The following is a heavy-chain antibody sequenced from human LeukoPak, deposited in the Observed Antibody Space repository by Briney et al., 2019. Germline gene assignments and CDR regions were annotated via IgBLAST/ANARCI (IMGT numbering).Heavy chain of an antibody. CDR2: MNPKSGDT. CDR3: ARKVGATTNWFDP. J-gene: IGHJ5*02. V-gene: IGHV1-8*02. CDR1: AYTFTNND. D-gene: IGHD1-26*01. Sequence: ASVTVSCKASAYTFTNNDINWVRQAPGQGLAWVGWMNPKSGDTGYAQKFQGRVTLTRNISITTAYMEMSILRLEDTAVYYCARKVGATTNWFDPWGQGTLVTVSS.